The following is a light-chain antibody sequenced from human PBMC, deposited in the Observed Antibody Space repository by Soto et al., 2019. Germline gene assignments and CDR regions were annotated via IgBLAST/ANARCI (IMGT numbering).Light chain of an antibody. J-gene: IGLJ1*01. Sequence: QSVLTQPASVSGSPGQSITISCTGTSSEIGGYNYVSWYQQHPGKAPKLMIYDVSNRPSGVSNRFSGSKSGNTASLTISGLQAEDEADYYCSSYTTGGTYVFGTGTKVTVL. CDR3: SSYTTGGTYV. CDR2: DVS. CDR1: SSEIGGYNY. V-gene: IGLV2-14*03.